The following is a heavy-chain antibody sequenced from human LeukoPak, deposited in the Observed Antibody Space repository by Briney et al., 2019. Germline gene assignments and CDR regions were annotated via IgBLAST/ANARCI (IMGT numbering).Heavy chain of an antibody. J-gene: IGHJ5*02. CDR3: ARRLTQCDCFDP. V-gene: IGHV6-1*01. CDR2: TYYRSTWYN. Sequence: SQTLSLTCAISGDSVSSNSVTWNWIRQSPSRGLEWLGRTYYRSTWYNDYAVSVRGRITVNPDTSKNQFSLHLYSVTPEDTAVYYCARRLTQCDCFDPWGQGILVTVSS. CDR1: GDSVSSNSVT. D-gene: IGHD2-21*02.